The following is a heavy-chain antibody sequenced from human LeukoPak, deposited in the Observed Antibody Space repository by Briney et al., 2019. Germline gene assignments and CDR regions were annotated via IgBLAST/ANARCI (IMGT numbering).Heavy chain of an antibody. D-gene: IGHD7-27*01. V-gene: IGHV4-39*01. J-gene: IGHJ5*02. Sequence: PSETLSLTCTVSGGSISSTSYYWGWIRQPPGKGLEWIGSIYYSGSTYYNPSLKSRVTISVDTSKNQFSLKLSSVTAADTAVYYCARLDGWGPWGQGTLVIVSS. CDR1: GGSISSTSYY. CDR2: IYYSGST. CDR3: ARLDGWGP.